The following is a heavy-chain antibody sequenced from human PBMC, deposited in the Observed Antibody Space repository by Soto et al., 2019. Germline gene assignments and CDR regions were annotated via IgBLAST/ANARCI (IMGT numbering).Heavy chain of an antibody. V-gene: IGHV3-21*01. Sequence: EVQLVESGGGLVKPGGSRRLSCAASGFTFSSYSMNWVRQSPGKGLEWVSSMSSSSSYIYYADSVKGRFTISRDNAKNSLYLQMTSLRAEDTAVYYCARGSTAFDPWGQGTLVTVSS. CDR3: ARGSTAFDP. D-gene: IGHD4-17*01. CDR1: GFTFSSYS. J-gene: IGHJ5*02. CDR2: MSSSSSYI.